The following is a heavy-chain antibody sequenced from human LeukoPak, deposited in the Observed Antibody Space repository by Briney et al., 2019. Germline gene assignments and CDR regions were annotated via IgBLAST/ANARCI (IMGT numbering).Heavy chain of an antibody. D-gene: IGHD4-17*01. V-gene: IGHV3-15*01. CDR3: TTRDAKDYGDLDY. CDR2: IKSKTDGGTT. Sequence: GGSLRLSCAASGFTFSNAWMSWVRQAPGKGLEWVGRIKSKTDGGTTDYAAPVKGRFTISRDDSKNTLYLQMNSLKTEDTAVYYCTTRDAKDYGDLDYWGQGTLVTVSS. CDR1: GFTFSNAW. J-gene: IGHJ4*02.